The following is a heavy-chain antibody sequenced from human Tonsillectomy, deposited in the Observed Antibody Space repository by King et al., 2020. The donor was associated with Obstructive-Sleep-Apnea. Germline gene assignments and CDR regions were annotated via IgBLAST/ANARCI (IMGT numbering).Heavy chain of an antibody. CDR3: ARDLIGSAGRGLALDV. CDR2: IYDSRST. J-gene: IGHJ3*01. V-gene: IGHV4-31*03. D-gene: IGHD6-13*01. CDR1: GGAVSSGRFF. Sequence: VQLQESGPGLVKPSQTLSLTCSVSGGAVSSGRFFWTWIRQVPGRGLEWIGYIYDSRSTIYNPSLKSRVTMSLDTSRNQFSLIMSSLTAVDTAVYYCARDLIGSAGRGLALDVWGQGTMVIVSS.